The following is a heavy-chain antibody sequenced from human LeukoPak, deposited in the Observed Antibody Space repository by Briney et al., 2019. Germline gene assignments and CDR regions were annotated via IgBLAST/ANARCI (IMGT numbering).Heavy chain of an antibody. CDR1: GGSISSYY. V-gene: IGHV4-39*01. CDR2: IYYSGSS. J-gene: IGHJ4*02. Sequence: SETLSLTCTVSGGSISSYYWGWIRQPPGKGLECIGSIYYSGSSYYNPSLKSRVTISVDTSKNQFSLKLSSVTAADTAVYYCARSGWFGEASMLWGQGTLVTVSS. D-gene: IGHD3-10*01. CDR3: ARSGWFGEASML.